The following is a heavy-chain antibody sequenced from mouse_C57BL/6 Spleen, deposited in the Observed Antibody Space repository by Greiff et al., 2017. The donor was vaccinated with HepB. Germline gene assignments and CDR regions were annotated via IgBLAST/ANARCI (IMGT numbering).Heavy chain of an antibody. V-gene: IGHV1-15*01. CDR1: GYTFTDYE. D-gene: IGHD1-2*01. Sequence: QVQLKQSGAELVRPGASVTLSCKASGYTFTDYEMHWVKQTPVHGLEWIGAIDPETGGTAYNQKFKGKAILTADKSSSTAYMELRSLTSEDSAVYYCTRWGITTANWDYAMDYWGQGTSVTVSS. J-gene: IGHJ4*01. CDR3: TRWGITTANWDYAMDY. CDR2: IDPETGGT.